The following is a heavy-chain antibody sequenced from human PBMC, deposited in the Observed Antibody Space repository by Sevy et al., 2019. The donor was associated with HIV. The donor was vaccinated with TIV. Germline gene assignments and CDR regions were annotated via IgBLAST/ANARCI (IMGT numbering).Heavy chain of an antibody. CDR1: GFTFSKYW. CDR3: AGETGSSHFDY. CDR2: INQDGSEK. Sequence: GGSLRLSCAASGFTFSKYWMNWVRQAPGKGLEWVANINQDGSEKYYLDSVKGRLTNSRDNGKNSLYLQMNSLRAEDTAVYYCAGETGSSHFDYWGQGTLVTVSS. D-gene: IGHD3-10*01. V-gene: IGHV3-7*01. J-gene: IGHJ4*02.